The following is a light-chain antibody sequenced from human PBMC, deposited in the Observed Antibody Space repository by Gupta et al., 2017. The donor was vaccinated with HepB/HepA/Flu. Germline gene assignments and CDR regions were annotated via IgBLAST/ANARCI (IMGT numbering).Light chain of an antibody. CDR3: QRYSNSPPLT. V-gene: IGKV3-11*01. CDR2: DAS. CDR1: QSVSSY. J-gene: IGKJ5*01. Sequence: EIVLTQSAATLSLSPGERATRSCRARQSVSSYLAWYQQKPGQAPRLLIYDASNRATGLPAMFSGRWYGKYSTLTSSSREPEDSAVYYCQRYSNSPPLTFGQGTRVEIK.